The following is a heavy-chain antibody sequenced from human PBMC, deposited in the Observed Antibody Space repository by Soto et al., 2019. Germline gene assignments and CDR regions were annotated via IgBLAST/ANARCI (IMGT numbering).Heavy chain of an antibody. CDR2: INHSGST. Sequence: SETLSLTCAVYGGSFSGYYWSWIRQPPGKGLEWIGEINHSGSTNYNPSLKSRVTISVDTSENQFSLKLSSVTAADTAVYYCARGSIAVAGNDAFDIWGQGTMVTVSS. D-gene: IGHD6-19*01. CDR1: GGSFSGYY. J-gene: IGHJ3*02. CDR3: ARGSIAVAGNDAFDI. V-gene: IGHV4-34*01.